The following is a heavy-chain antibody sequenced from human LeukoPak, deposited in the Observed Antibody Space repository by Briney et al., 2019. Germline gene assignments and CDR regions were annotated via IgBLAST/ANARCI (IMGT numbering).Heavy chain of an antibody. Sequence: SETLSLTCTVSGYSISSGYYWGWIRQPPGKGLEWKGSIYHGGSTYYNPSLKSRVTLSVDTSKNQFSLKLSSVTAADTAVYYCASLLLWFGELTSWDYWGQGTLVTVSS. CDR2: IYHGGST. CDR3: ASLLLWFGELTSWDY. V-gene: IGHV4-38-2*02. D-gene: IGHD3-10*01. J-gene: IGHJ4*02. CDR1: GYSISSGYY.